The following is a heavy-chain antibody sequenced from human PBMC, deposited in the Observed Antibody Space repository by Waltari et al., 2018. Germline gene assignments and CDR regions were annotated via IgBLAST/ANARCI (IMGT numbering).Heavy chain of an antibody. CDR3: ARPLELGYCSGGSCWFAFDI. CDR1: GGTFSSYT. CDR2: IIPILGIA. J-gene: IGHJ3*02. V-gene: IGHV1-69*02. Sequence: QVQLVQSGAEVKKPGSSVKVSCKASGGTFSSYTISWVRQAPGQGLEWMGRIIPILGIANYAQKCQGRVTITADKSTSTAYMELSSLRSEDTAVYYCARPLELGYCSGGSCWFAFDIWGQGTMVTVSS. D-gene: IGHD2-15*01.